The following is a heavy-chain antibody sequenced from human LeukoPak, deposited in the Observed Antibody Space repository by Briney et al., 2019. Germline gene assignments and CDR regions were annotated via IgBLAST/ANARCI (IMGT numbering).Heavy chain of an antibody. D-gene: IGHD3-10*01. V-gene: IGHV3-30*03. Sequence: GGSLRLSCAASGFTFSSYGMHWVRQAPGKGLEWVAVISYDGSNKYYADSVKGRFTISRDNAKNTLYLQMNSLRAEDTAVYYCARGKTGYYYYMDVWGKGTTVTISS. CDR2: ISYDGSNK. J-gene: IGHJ6*03. CDR3: ARGKTGYYYYMDV. CDR1: GFTFSSYG.